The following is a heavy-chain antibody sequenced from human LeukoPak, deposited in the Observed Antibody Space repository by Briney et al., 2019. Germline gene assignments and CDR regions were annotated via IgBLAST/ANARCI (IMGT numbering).Heavy chain of an antibody. J-gene: IGHJ4*02. Sequence: SETLSLTCTVSGGSISSSSYYWGWIRQPPGKGLEWIGSIYYSGSTYYNPSLKSRVTISVDTSKNQFSLKLSSVTAADTAVYYCARLSAVAGYVGYWGQGTLVTVSS. V-gene: IGHV4-39*01. CDR1: GGSISSSSYY. CDR3: ARLSAVAGYVGY. CDR2: IYYSGST. D-gene: IGHD6-19*01.